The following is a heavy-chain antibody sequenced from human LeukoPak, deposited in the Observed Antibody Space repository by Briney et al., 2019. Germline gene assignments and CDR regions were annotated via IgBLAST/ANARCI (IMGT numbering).Heavy chain of an antibody. D-gene: IGHD3-22*01. CDR2: IIPIFGTA. Sequence: ASVKVSCKASGGTFSSYAISWVRQAPGQGLEWMGGIIPIFGTANYAQKFQGRVTITTDESTSTAYMELSSLRAEDTAVYYCAKDRHYDSSGYQYWGQGTLVTVSS. CDR1: GGTFSSYA. CDR3: AKDRHYDSSGYQY. V-gene: IGHV1-69*05. J-gene: IGHJ4*02.